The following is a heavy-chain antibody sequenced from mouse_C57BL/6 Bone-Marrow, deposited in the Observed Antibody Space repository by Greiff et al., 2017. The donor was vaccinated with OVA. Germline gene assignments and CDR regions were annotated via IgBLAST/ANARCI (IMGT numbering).Heavy chain of an antibody. J-gene: IGHJ3*01. CDR3: TTWYYYGSGAY. Sequence: EVQLQQSGAELVRPGASVKLSCTASGFNIKDDYMHWVKQRPEQGLEWIGWIDPENGDTEYASKFQGKATITADKSSNTAYLQLSSLTSEDTAVYYCTTWYYYGSGAYWGQGTLVTVSA. CDR2: IDPENGDT. V-gene: IGHV14-4*01. D-gene: IGHD1-1*01. CDR1: GFNIKDDY.